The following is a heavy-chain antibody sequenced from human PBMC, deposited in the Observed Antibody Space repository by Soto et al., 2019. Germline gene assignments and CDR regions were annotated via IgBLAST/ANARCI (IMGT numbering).Heavy chain of an antibody. CDR2: ISSRSNTI. D-gene: IGHD3-9*01. J-gene: IGHJ4*02. V-gene: IGHV3-48*02. CDR1: GFSFNTYS. Sequence: GGSLRLSCVASGFSFNTYSMNWVRQASGKGLEWLSFISSRSNTIYYADSVKGRLTVSRDNAKSALYLQMDSLRDEDTAVYYCAARRHYDILTGYYGFDYWGQGSLVTVSS. CDR3: AARRHYDILTGYYGFDY.